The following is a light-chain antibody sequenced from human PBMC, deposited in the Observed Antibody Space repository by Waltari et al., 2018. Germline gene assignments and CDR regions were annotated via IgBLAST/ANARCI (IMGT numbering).Light chain of an antibody. CDR2: DAS. Sequence: DIVLTHSPATLSLSPGESAPLSCRASQSVSSYLAWYQQKPGQAPRLLIYDASNRATGIPARFSGSGSGTDFTLTISSLEPEDFAVYYCQQRSNWPPVTFGPGTKVDIK. J-gene: IGKJ3*01. CDR3: QQRSNWPPVT. V-gene: IGKV3-11*01. CDR1: QSVSSY.